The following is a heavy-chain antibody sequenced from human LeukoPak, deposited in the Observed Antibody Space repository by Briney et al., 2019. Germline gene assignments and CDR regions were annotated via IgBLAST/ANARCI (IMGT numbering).Heavy chain of an antibody. J-gene: IGHJ4*02. Sequence: GGSLRLSCAASGFTFSSYSMNWVRQAPGKGLEWVSYISSSSSTIYYADSVKGRFTISRDNAKNSLYLQMNSLRAEDTAVYYCARVLHDSSGYLFDYWGQGTLVTVSS. CDR2: ISSSSSTI. D-gene: IGHD3-22*01. CDR3: ARVLHDSSGYLFDY. CDR1: GFTFSSYS. V-gene: IGHV3-48*01.